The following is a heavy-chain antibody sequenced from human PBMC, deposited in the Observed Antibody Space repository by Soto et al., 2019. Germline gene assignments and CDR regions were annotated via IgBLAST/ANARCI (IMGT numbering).Heavy chain of an antibody. V-gene: IGHV4-4*02. J-gene: IGHJ4*01. CDR2: VHHTKGA. D-gene: IGHD2-21*01. CDR1: DKSISKDIW. Sequence: SETLSLTCVVSDKSISKDIWWNWVRQPPGQGLEWIGEVHHTKGALYNPALRSRVTVSADLFNSKIFLEVHSLGAADTAVYYCARTVEYDSIPYYYADFWGQGTLVTVSS. CDR3: ARTVEYDSIPYYYADF.